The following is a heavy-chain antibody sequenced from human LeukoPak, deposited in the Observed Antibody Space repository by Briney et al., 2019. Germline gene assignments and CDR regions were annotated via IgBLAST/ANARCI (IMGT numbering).Heavy chain of an antibody. Sequence: GASVKVSCKASGYTFTGYYMHWVRQAPGQGLEWMGWINPNSGGTNYAQKFQGRVTMTRDTSISTAYMELSRLGSDDTAVYYCARGASISGPIPPPLLFDYWGQGTLVTVSS. CDR1: GYTFTGYY. CDR2: INPNSGGT. CDR3: ARGASISGPIPPPLLFDY. D-gene: IGHD2-21*01. J-gene: IGHJ4*02. V-gene: IGHV1-2*02.